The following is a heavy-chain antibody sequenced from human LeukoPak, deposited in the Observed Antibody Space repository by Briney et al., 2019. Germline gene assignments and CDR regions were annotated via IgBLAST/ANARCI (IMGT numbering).Heavy chain of an antibody. CDR1: GGSISSGGNY. Sequence: SETLSLTCTVSGGSISSGGNYWSCIQQPPGKGLEWIGYIYHSGSTYQNPSLKSRLTISVDRSKNQFSLKLRSVTAADTAVYYCARVAATTGTNFDYWGQGTLVTVSS. CDR2: IYHSGST. CDR3: ARVAATTGTNFDY. D-gene: IGHD1-1*01. V-gene: IGHV4-30-2*01. J-gene: IGHJ4*02.